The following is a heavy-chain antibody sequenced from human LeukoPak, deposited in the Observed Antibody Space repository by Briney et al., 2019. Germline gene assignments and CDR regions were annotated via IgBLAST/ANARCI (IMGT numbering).Heavy chain of an antibody. J-gene: IGHJ4*02. CDR1: GGSISSSSYY. CDR2: IYYSGST. CDR3: ARELDGSGY. D-gene: IGHD3-10*01. V-gene: IGHV4-39*07. Sequence: SETLSLTCTVSGGSISSSSYYWGWIRQPPGKGLEWIGSIYYSGSTYYNPSLKSRVTISVDTSKNQFSLKLSSVTAADTAVYYCARELDGSGYWGQGTLVTVSS.